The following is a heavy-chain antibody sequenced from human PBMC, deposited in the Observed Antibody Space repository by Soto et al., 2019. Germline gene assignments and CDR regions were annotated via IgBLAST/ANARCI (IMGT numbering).Heavy chain of an antibody. CDR1: GESFSGYY. CDR3: AGNIVATISSFDY. D-gene: IGHD5-12*01. CDR2: INHSGST. Sequence: QVQLQQWGAGLLKPSETLSLTCAVYGESFSGYYWSWISQPTGKGLEWIGEINHSGSTNYNPSLKSRVTMSVDTSKNQFSLKLSSVTAADPAMYYCAGNIVATISSFDYWGQGTLVTVSS. V-gene: IGHV4-34*02. J-gene: IGHJ4*02.